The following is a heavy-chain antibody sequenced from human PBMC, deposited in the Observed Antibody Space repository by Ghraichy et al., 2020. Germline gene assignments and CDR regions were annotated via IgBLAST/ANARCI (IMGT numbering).Heavy chain of an antibody. D-gene: IGHD6-19*01. CDR1: GFTFSSYA. Sequence: GESLRLSCAASGFTFSSYAMSWVRQAPGKGLAWVSAISGAGVSTYYADSVKGRFTISRDNSKNTLYLQMNSLSAEDTAVYYCAKTNFVGVAGTIDNWGQGTLVTVSS. V-gene: IGHV3-23*01. CDR3: AKTNFVGVAGTIDN. CDR2: ISGAGVST. J-gene: IGHJ4*02.